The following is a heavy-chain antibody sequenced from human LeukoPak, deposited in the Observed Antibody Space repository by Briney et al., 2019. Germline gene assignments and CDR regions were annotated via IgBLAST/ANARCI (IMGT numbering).Heavy chain of an antibody. CDR1: GGSISSSSYY. D-gene: IGHD3-22*01. Sequence: SETPSLTCTVSGGSISSSSYYWGWIRQPPGEGLEWIGSSYYSGSTYYNPARKSRVTISVDTSKNQFSLKLSSVTAADTAVYYCARHVNYYDSSGSIPDYWGQGTLVTVSS. CDR2: SYYSGST. J-gene: IGHJ4*02. V-gene: IGHV4-39*01. CDR3: ARHVNYYDSSGSIPDY.